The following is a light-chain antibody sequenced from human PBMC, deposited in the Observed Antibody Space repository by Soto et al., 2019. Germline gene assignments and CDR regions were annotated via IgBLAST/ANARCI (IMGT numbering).Light chain of an antibody. J-gene: IGKJ1*01. V-gene: IGKV3-15*01. CDR1: QSVRSK. Sequence: EIVMTQSPATLSVSPGERATLSCRASQSVRSKLAWYQQKPGQAPRLLIYDASTRAPGVPARFSGSGSGTEFTLTISSLQSEDVAVYYCQHYNNWSAFGQGTKVEIK. CDR2: DAS. CDR3: QHYNNWSA.